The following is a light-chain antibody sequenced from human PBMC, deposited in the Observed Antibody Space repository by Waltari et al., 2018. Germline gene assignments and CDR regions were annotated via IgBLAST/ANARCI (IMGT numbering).Light chain of an antibody. CDR1: SRDVGGYNY. Sequence: QSALTQPASVSGSAGQSITIPCTGTSRDVGGYNYVSWYQHHPGKAPKLMIYDVSNRPSGVSNRFSGSKSGNTASLTISWLQAEDEADYYCSSYTSSSTLVFGGGTKLTVL. J-gene: IGLJ2*01. V-gene: IGLV2-14*03. CDR2: DVS. CDR3: SSYTSSSTLV.